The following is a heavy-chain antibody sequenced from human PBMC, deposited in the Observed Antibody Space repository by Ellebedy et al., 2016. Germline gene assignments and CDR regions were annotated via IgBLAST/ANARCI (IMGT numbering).Heavy chain of an antibody. CDR3: ARIPRGSPAL. V-gene: IGHV3-7*01. D-gene: IGHD2-21*01. Sequence: GESLKISXAASGFTFSTYWMSWVRQAPGKGLEWVATIKEDGSEKYYVDSVKGRFTISRDNAKNSLFLQMNSLRAEDTAVYYCARIPRGSPALWGQGTLVTVSS. J-gene: IGHJ4*02. CDR2: IKEDGSEK. CDR1: GFTFSTYW.